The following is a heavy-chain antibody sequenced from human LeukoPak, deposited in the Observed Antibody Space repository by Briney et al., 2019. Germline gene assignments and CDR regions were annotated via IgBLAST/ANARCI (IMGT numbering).Heavy chain of an antibody. Sequence: GASVTVSCKTSGYTFTAYYIHWLRQAPGKGLEWMGWMNPNSGGTKYAQTFQGRVTLTRDTSISTAYLELSSLTSDDTAVYFCARQGSNSSGWYPIDDGRRATLVTVSS. D-gene: IGHD6-19*01. V-gene: IGHV1-2*02. CDR2: MNPNSGGT. CDR1: GYTFTAYY. J-gene: IGHJ4*02. CDR3: ARQGSNSSGWYPIDD.